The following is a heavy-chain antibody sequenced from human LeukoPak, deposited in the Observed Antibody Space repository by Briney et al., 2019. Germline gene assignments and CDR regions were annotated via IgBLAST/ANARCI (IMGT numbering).Heavy chain of an antibody. CDR1: GFTFSSYA. J-gene: IGHJ3*02. CDR2: ISGGGA. D-gene: IGHD2-15*01. V-gene: IGHV3-23*01. CDR3: ARGKTSDDIVEDAFDI. Sequence: GGSLRLSCAASGFTFSSYAMSWVRQAPGKGLEWVSAISGGGAYYADSVKDRFTISRDYSQNTLLLQMNSLRAEDTALYYCARGKTSDDIVEDAFDIWGQGTMVAVSS.